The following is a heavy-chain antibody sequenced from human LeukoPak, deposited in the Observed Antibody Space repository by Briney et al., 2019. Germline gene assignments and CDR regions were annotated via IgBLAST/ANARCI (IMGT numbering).Heavy chain of an antibody. CDR3: TRLVAGGFDS. Sequence: ASVKVSCKASGYTFTSYGISWVRQAPGQGLDWMGRITPLLDSTNYAPKFQGRVTITADKSTNTAFMELSSLTSEDTAMYFCTRLVAGGFDSWGQGSLVTVSS. CDR1: GYTFTSYG. D-gene: IGHD2-15*01. V-gene: IGHV1-69*06. J-gene: IGHJ4*02. CDR2: ITPLLDST.